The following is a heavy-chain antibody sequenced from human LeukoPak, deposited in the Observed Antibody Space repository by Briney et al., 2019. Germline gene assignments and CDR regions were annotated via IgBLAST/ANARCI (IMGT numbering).Heavy chain of an antibody. J-gene: IGHJ3*01. V-gene: IGHV4-34*01. CDR2: ITHRGST. CDR3: ARGFRYDFWNSHAPAGDV. CDR1: GGSFSRFY. Sequence: SETLSLTCAVYGGSFSRFYWSWIRQSPEKGLEWIGEITHRGSTNYNPSLKSRVTISVDTSKNQFSLNLTSVTAADTAVYYCARGFRYDFWNSHAPAGDVWGQGTMVTVSS. D-gene: IGHD3-3*01.